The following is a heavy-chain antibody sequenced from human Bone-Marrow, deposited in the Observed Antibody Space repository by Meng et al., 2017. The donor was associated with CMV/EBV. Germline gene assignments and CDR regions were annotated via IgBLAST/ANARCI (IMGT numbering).Heavy chain of an antibody. CDR3: AREVTSSLRGLDP. CDR1: GYTFTGYY. V-gene: IGHV1-2*02. D-gene: IGHD2/OR15-2a*01. CDR2: INPKSGDT. Sequence: ASVKVSCKASGYTFTGYYMHWVRQAPGQGLEWIGWINPKSGDTGFAEQFQGRVTGTRDTSISTVFMDLSRLRSDDTAVYYCAREVTSSLRGLDPWGQGTLVTVSS. J-gene: IGHJ5*02.